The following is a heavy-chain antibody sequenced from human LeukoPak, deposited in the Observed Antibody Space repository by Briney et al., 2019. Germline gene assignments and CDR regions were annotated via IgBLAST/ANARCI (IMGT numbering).Heavy chain of an antibody. V-gene: IGHV3-30*18. CDR1: GFTFSSYG. CDR2: ISYDGSNK. D-gene: IGHD3-10*01. CDR3: AKDKGTMVRGVNSYYYYGMDV. J-gene: IGHJ6*02. Sequence: GGSLRLSCAASGFTFSSYGMPWVRQAPGKGLEWVAVISYDGSNKYYADSVKGRFTISRDNSKNTLYLQMNSLRAEDTAVYYCAKDKGTMVRGVNSYYYYGMDVWGQGTTVTVSS.